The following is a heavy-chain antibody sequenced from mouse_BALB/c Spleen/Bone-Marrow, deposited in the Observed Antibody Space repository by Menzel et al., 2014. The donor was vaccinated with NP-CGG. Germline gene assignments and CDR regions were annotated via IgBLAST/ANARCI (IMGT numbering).Heavy chain of an antibody. V-gene: IGHV2-9*02. D-gene: IGHD2-1*01. J-gene: IGHJ1*01. CDR3: ARDRAYGNWYFDV. CDR2: IGTGRGT. Sequence: VHLVESGPGLVAPSQSLSITCTVSGFSLKNYGVHWVRQPPGKGLEWLGVIGTGRGTNYNSALMSRLSISKDNSKSRVFLKMNSLQTDDTAMYYCARDRAYGNWYFDVWGAGTTVTVSS. CDR1: GFSLKNYG.